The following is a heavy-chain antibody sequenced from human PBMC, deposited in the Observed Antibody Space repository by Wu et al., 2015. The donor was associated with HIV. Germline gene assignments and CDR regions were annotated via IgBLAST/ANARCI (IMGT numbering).Heavy chain of an antibody. J-gene: IGHJ6*02. D-gene: IGHD5-12*01. Sequence: QVHLVQFGGEVKKPGSSVKVTCKASGDGFTSYAVSWVRQAPGQGLEWMGRDQSSLWHNKVCTENSRADSRSTTDELRTSAYMELSSLKSEDTAVYYCAKKLPNFSGYLLIQVWDSWGQGTXVT. CDR2: QSSLWHN. CDR1: GDGFTSYA. V-gene: IGHV1-69*05. CDR3: AKKLPNFSGYLLIQVWDS.